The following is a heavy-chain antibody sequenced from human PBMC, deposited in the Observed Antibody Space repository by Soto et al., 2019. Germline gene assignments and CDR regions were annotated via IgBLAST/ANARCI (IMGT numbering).Heavy chain of an antibody. V-gene: IGHV1-69*13. D-gene: IGHD5-18*01. CDR3: ARLYTALGYYYGMDV. Sequence: SVKVSCKASGGTFSSYAISWVRQAPGQGLEWMGGIIPIFGTANYAQKFQGRVTITADESTSTAYMELSSLRSEDTAVYYCARLYTALGYYYGMDVWGQGTTVTVSS. J-gene: IGHJ6*02. CDR1: GGTFSSYA. CDR2: IIPIFGTA.